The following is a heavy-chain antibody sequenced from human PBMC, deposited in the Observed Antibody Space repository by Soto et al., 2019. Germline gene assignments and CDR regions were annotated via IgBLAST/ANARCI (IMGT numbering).Heavy chain of an antibody. J-gene: IGHJ2*01. D-gene: IGHD2-8*01. V-gene: IGHV3-23*01. CDR2: ISNSGGRT. CDR1: GFTFRSYA. Sequence: EVQLLESGGGLLQPGGSLRLSCAASGFTFRSYAMSWVRQAPGKGLEWVSGISNSGGRTYYAEAVKGRFTISRDDSKNTLFLQMNRLRAEDTDLYYCAKDNGPPGTSDWYFDFWGRGTLVSVSS. CDR3: AKDNGPPGTSDWYFDF.